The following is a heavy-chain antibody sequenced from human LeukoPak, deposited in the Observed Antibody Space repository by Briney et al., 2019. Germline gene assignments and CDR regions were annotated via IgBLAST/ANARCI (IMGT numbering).Heavy chain of an antibody. Sequence: PGGSLRLSCAASRFTFSSYWMSWVCQAPGKGLEWVANIKQDGSEKYYVDSVKGRFTISRDNAKNSLYLQMNSLRAEDTAVYYCASAPYCSGGSCFSYSGMDVWGQGTTVTVSS. CDR2: IKQDGSEK. CDR3: ASAPYCSGGSCFSYSGMDV. D-gene: IGHD2-15*01. J-gene: IGHJ6*02. CDR1: RFTFSSYW. V-gene: IGHV3-7*01.